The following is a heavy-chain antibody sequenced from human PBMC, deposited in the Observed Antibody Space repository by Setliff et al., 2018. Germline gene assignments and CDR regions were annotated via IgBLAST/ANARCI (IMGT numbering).Heavy chain of an antibody. D-gene: IGHD4-17*01. CDR3: ASGVTTGDY. Sequence: ASVKVSCKASGYTFTSYAMHWVRQAPGQRLEWMGWINAGNGNTGYAQKFQGRVTMTRNTSISTAYMELSSLRSEDTAVYYCASGVTTGDYWGQGTLVTVSS. CDR2: INAGNGNT. V-gene: IGHV1-3*01. J-gene: IGHJ4*02. CDR1: GYTFTSYA.